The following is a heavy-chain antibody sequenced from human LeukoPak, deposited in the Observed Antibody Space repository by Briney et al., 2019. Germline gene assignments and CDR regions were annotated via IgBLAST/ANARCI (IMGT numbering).Heavy chain of an antibody. CDR2: IIPIFGTA. CDR3: ARDADIVVSGAFDI. CDR1: GGTFSSYA. Sequence: SVKVSCKASGGTFSSYAISWVRQAPGQGLEWMGGIIPIFGTANYAQKFQGRGTITTDKSTSTAYMALSSLRAEDTAVYYCARDADIVVSGAFDIWGQGTMVTVSS. J-gene: IGHJ3*02. D-gene: IGHD2-15*01. V-gene: IGHV1-69*05.